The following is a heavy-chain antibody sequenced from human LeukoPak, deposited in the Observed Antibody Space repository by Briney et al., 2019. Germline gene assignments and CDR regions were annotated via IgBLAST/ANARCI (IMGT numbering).Heavy chain of an antibody. CDR2: IIPMFGPP. V-gene: IGHV1-69*05. CDR1: GGTFSNYA. J-gene: IGHJ6*03. Sequence: ASVKVSCKASGGTFSNYAISWVRQAPGQGLEWMGGIIPMFGPPNYAQEFQGRLTITTDESTSTAYMELSSLRSEDTAVYYCAREAQGYYMDVWGKGTTVTVSS. CDR3: AREAQGYYMDV.